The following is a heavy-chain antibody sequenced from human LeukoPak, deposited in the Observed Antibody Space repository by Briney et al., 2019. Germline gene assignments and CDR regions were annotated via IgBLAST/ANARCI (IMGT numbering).Heavy chain of an antibody. J-gene: IGHJ4*02. CDR3: AKTMGRIDVDY. CDR2: ITDSGAST. V-gene: IGHV3-23*01. Sequence: PGGSLRLSCAASGFSFSTFAMSWVRQAPGKGLEWVSTITDSGASTYYADSVKGRFTIPRDNSKNTMYLQMDSLTAEDTAVYYCAKTMGRIDVDYWGQGTLVTVSS. D-gene: IGHD2-15*01. CDR1: GFSFSTFA.